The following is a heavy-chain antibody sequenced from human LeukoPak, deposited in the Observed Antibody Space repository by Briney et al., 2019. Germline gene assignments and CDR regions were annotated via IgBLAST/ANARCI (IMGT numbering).Heavy chain of an antibody. J-gene: IGHJ5*02. CDR3: ARGDIVVVPAARRDNWFDP. CDR2: IYHSGST. CDR1: GGSISSSNW. Sequence: PSETLSLTCAVSGGSISSSNWWSWVRQPPGKGLEWIGEIYHSGSTNYNPSLKSRVTISVDTSKNQFSLKLSSVTAADTAVYYCARGDIVVVPAARRDNWFDPWGQGTLVTVSS. D-gene: IGHD2-2*01. V-gene: IGHV4-4*02.